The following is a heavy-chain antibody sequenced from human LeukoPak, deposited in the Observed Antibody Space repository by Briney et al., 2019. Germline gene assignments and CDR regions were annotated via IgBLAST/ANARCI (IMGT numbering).Heavy chain of an antibody. CDR1: GGSISSYY. J-gene: IGHJ5*02. D-gene: IGHD3-10*01. V-gene: IGHV4-4*07. CDR2: IYTSGNT. CDR3: AREGLNMVRGVIPKEAWGWFDP. Sequence: PSETLSLTCTVSGGSISSYYWNWIWQPAGKGLEWIGRIYTSGNTNYNPSLKSRVTISVDTSKNQFSLKLSSMTAADTAVYYCAREGLNMVRGVIPKEAWGWFDPWGQGTLVTVSS.